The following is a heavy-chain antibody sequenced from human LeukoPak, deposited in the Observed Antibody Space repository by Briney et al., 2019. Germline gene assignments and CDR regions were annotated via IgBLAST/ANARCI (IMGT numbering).Heavy chain of an antibody. D-gene: IGHD6-19*01. V-gene: IGHV3-11*04. CDR2: ISGDGSDI. CDR3: ARAGYSSGWSFDY. CDR1: GFTFSDSF. J-gene: IGHJ4*02. Sequence: GGSLRLSCAASGFTFSDSFMSWIRQDPGKGLEWVSYISGDGSDIYYADSIKGRFTVSRDNAKNSLYLQMNSLRAEDTAVYYCARAGYSSGWSFDYWGQGTLVTVSS.